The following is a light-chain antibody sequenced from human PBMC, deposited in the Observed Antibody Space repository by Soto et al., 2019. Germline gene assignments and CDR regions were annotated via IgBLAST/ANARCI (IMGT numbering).Light chain of an antibody. Sequence: QSALTQPASLSVSPGQSITISCTGTTSDVGADNYVSWYQQHPGKAPKLMIFEVSDRPSGVSNLFSGYKSGNTASLTISGLHAEEEADYYCSSYTSSNTLVFGGGTKLTVL. CDR3: SSYTSSNTLV. V-gene: IGLV2-14*01. CDR1: TSDVGADNY. J-gene: IGLJ2*01. CDR2: EVS.